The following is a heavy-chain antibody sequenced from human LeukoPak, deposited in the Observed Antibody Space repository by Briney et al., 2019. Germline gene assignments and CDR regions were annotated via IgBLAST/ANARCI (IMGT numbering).Heavy chain of an antibody. CDR3: ARDRVVVVPDNWFDP. Sequence: ASVKVSCKASGYTFTGYYMHWVRQAPGQGLEWMGWINPNSGGTNYAQEFQGRVTMTRDTSISTAYMELSRLRSDDTAVYYCARDRVVVVPDNWFDPWGQGTLVTVSS. V-gene: IGHV1-2*02. J-gene: IGHJ5*02. CDR1: GYTFTGYY. CDR2: INPNSGGT. D-gene: IGHD2-2*01.